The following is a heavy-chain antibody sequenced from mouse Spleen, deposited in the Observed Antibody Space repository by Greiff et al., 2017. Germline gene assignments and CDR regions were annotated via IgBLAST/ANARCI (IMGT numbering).Heavy chain of an antibody. CDR3: VREGGYDPYYFDY. J-gene: IGHJ2*01. Sequence: DVKLVESGGGLVQPKGSLKLSCAASGFSFNTYAMNWVRQAPGKGLEWVARIRSKSNNYATYYADSVKDRFTISRDDSESMLYLQMNNLKTEDTAMYYCVREGGYDPYYFDYWGQGTTLTVSS. V-gene: IGHV10-1*01. CDR2: IRSKSNNYAT. D-gene: IGHD2-2*01. CDR1: GFSFNTYA.